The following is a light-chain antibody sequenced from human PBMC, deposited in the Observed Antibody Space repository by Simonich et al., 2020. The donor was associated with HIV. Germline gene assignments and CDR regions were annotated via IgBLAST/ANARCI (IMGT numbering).Light chain of an antibody. V-gene: IGLV1-40*01. CDR3: QSYDSSLSGWV. CDR2: INP. Sequence: QSVLTQPPSVSGAPGQRVTISCTGSSSNIGAAFDVHWYQQPPGTAPKPLIYINPERPSGVPDRFSGSKSGTSASLAITGLQAEDEADYYCQSYDSSLSGWVFGGGTKLTVL. CDR1: SSNIGAAFD. J-gene: IGLJ3*02.